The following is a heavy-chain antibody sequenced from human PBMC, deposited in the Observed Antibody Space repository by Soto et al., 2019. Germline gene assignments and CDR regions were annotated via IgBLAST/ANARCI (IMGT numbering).Heavy chain of an antibody. CDR3: ASVPGIAAVTDY. V-gene: IGHV1-2*02. Sequence: ASVKVSCKASGYTFTGYYIHWVRLAPGQGPEWMGWINPNSGDTNYAQKFQGNVTMTRDTSISTAYMELTRLRSDDTAVYYCASVPGIAAVTDYWGQGTLVTVSS. J-gene: IGHJ4*02. D-gene: IGHD6-25*01. CDR2: INPNSGDT. CDR1: GYTFTGYY.